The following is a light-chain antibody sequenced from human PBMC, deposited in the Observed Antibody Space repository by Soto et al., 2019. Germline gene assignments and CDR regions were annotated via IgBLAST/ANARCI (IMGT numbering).Light chain of an antibody. CDR3: SSYACSNNFAKV. CDR1: SSDVGGYNY. J-gene: IGLJ2*01. V-gene: IGLV2-8*01. CDR2: EVS. Sequence: QSALTQPPSASGSPGQSVTISCTGTSSDVGGYNYVPWYQQLPGKAPKLMIYEVSKRPSGVPDRFSGSKSGNTASLTVSGLQAEDEADYYCSSYACSNNFAKVFGGGTKLTVL.